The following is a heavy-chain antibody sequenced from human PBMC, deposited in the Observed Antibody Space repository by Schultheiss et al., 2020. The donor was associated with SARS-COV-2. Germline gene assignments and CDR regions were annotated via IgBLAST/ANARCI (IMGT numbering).Heavy chain of an antibody. D-gene: IGHD3-22*01. CDR3: ARVPITMIVVGHAFDI. CDR2: IYYSGST. Sequence: SQTLSLTCTVSGGSISSYYWSWIRQPPGKGLEWIGSIYYSGSTYYNPSLKSRVTISVDTSKNQFSLKLSSVTAADTAVYYCARVPITMIVVGHAFDIWGQGTMVTVSS. V-gene: IGHV4-59*12. CDR1: GGSISSYY. J-gene: IGHJ3*02.